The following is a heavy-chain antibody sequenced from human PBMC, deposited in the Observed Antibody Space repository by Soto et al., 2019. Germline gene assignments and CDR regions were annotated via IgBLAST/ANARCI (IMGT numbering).Heavy chain of an antibody. V-gene: IGHV4-4*07. D-gene: IGHD6-13*01. J-gene: IGHJ5*02. CDR3: VASLAASGLNWLDP. CDR1: GGSISEKY. Sequence: SETLSLTCIVSGGSISEKYWNWVRQPPGKGLEWIGLIFANGHTDYNPSLKSRVTMSVDASKNQFSLRLASMTAADTAVYYCVASLAASGLNWLDPWGRGTLVTVSS. CDR2: IFANGHT.